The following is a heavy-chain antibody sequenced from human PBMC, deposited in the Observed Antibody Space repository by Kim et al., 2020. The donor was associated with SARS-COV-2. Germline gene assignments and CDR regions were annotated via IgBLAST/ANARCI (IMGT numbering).Heavy chain of an antibody. Sequence: SETLSLTCTVSGGSISSSSYYWGWIRQPPGKGLEWIGSIYYSGSTYYNPSLKSRVTISVDTSKNQFSLKLSSVTAADTAVYYCARRSKKYYFDYWGQGTLVTVSS. CDR2: IYYSGST. D-gene: IGHD1-26*01. CDR3: ARRSKKYYFDY. J-gene: IGHJ4*02. V-gene: IGHV4-39*01. CDR1: GGSISSSSYY.